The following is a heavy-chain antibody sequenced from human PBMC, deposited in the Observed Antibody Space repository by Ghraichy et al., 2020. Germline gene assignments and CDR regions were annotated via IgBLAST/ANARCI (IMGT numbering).Heavy chain of an antibody. CDR2: IYYSGST. D-gene: IGHD3-22*01. CDR1: GGSISSGGYY. J-gene: IGHJ6*02. V-gene: IGHV4-31*03. Sequence: SETLSLTCTVSGGSISSGGYYWIWIRQHPGKGLEWIGYIYYSGSTYYNPSLKSRVTISVDTSKNQFSLKLSSVTAADTAVYYCASCDYRRYDSSGYPPMDVWGQGTPVTVSS. CDR3: ASCDYRRYDSSGYPPMDV.